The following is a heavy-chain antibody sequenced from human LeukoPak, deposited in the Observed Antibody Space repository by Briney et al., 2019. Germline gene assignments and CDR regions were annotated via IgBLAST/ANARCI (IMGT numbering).Heavy chain of an antibody. CDR1: GFTFTNYA. Sequence: PGGSLRLSCAASGFTFTNYAMGWVRQTPGKGLEWVSSISGSGGTTYYADSVKGRFTISRDNSKNTLYLQVTSLRVEDTALYYCGKAGWVYFDSNTFHWADYWGQGTLVTVSS. D-gene: IGHD4-11*01. J-gene: IGHJ4*02. V-gene: IGHV3-23*01. CDR2: ISGSGGTT. CDR3: GKAGWVYFDSNTFHWADY.